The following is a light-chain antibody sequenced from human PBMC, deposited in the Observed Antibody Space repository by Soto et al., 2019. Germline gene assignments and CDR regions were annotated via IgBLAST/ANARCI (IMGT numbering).Light chain of an antibody. J-gene: IGLJ2*01. CDR2: EGN. Sequence: QSALTQPASVSGSPGQSITISCTGTSSDVGSYDLVSWYQQHPGKAPKVMIYEGNKRPSGISNRFSGSKSGNTTSLTVSGLQAEDEADYYCCSYAGSTTLVVFGGGTKLTVL. CDR3: CSYAGSTTLVV. CDR1: SSDVGSYDL. V-gene: IGLV2-23*03.